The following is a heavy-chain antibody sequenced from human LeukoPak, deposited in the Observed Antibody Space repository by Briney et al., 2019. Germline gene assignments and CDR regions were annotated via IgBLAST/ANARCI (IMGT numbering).Heavy chain of an antibody. Sequence: PGGSLRLSCAASGFTFSTYGMHWVRQAPGKGLEWVAVISYDGNDRYYADSIKDRFTISRDISKNTLYLQMNSLRTEDTAVYYCARDLAMGALDFDCWGQGTLVTVSS. CDR2: ISYDGNDR. D-gene: IGHD3-16*01. J-gene: IGHJ4*01. CDR1: GFTFSTYG. V-gene: IGHV3-30*03. CDR3: ARDLAMGALDFDC.